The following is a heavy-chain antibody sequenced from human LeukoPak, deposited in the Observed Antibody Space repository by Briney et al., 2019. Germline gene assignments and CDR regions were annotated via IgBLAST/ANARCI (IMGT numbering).Heavy chain of an antibody. J-gene: IGHJ4*02. V-gene: IGHV1-2*02. Sequence: ASVKVSCEASGYTFTGYYMHWVRQAPGQGLEWMGWINTNSGGTNYAQKFQGRVTMTRDTSISTAYMELSRLRSDDTAVYYCARDHGSGWYDLVYWGQGTLVTVSS. D-gene: IGHD6-19*01. CDR2: INTNSGGT. CDR1: GYTFTGYY. CDR3: ARDHGSGWYDLVY.